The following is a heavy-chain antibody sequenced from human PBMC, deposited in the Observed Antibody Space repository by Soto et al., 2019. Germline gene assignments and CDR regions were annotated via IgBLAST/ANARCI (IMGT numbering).Heavy chain of an antibody. CDR1: GYTFTSYG. V-gene: IGHV1-18*01. J-gene: IGHJ6*02. D-gene: IGHD3-22*01. CDR2: ISAYNGNT. Sequence: ASVKVSCKASGYTFTSYGISWVRQAPGQGLEWMGWISAYNGNTNYAQKLQGRVTMTTDTSTSTAYMELRSLRSDDTAVYYCARDRGYYDSSGYYYDYYYYGMDVWGQGTTVTVSS. CDR3: ARDRGYYDSSGYYYDYYYYGMDV.